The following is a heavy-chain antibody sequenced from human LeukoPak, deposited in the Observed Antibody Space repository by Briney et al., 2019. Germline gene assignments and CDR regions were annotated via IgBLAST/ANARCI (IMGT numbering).Heavy chain of an antibody. J-gene: IGHJ4*02. CDR2: VYYTGST. Sequence: SETLSLTCTVAGGSMTSYFWSWIRQPPGKGLEWVGYVYYTGSTNYNSSLKSRVTILLDTSKSQFSLKLSSVTAADTAVYYCVREGGPYRPLDYSGQGTLVTVSS. CDR3: VREGGPYRPLDY. V-gene: IGHV4-59*01. CDR1: GGSMTSYF.